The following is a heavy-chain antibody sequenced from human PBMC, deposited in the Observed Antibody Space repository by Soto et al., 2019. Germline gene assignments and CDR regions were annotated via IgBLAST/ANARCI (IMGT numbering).Heavy chain of an antibody. CDR3: ARIHYNSANYF. CDR2: VYWNDDK. D-gene: IGHD1-1*01. J-gene: IGHJ4*02. Sequence: QITLKESGPTLVKPTQTLTLTCTFSGFSLSTDGVGVGWIRQPPGKALECLAPVYWNDDKNYSPFLKSRLTITKDTSKNQVVLTVTNMDPVGTATYYCARIHYNSANYFWGQGTLVTVSS. V-gene: IGHV2-5*01. CDR1: GFSLSTDGVG.